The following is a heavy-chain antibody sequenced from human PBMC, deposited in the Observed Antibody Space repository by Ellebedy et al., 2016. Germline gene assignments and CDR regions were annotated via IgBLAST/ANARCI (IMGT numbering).Heavy chain of an antibody. J-gene: IGHJ5*02. CDR3: ASVGSSKVWGYWFDP. D-gene: IGHD6-13*01. V-gene: IGHV3-48*01. CDR1: GFTFSSYS. Sequence: GGSLRLSCAASGFTFSSYSMNWVRQAPGKGLEWVSYISSCSSTIYYADSVKGRFTISRDNAKNSLYLQMNSLRAEDTAVYYCASVGSSKVWGYWFDPWGQGTLVTVSS. CDR2: ISSCSSTI.